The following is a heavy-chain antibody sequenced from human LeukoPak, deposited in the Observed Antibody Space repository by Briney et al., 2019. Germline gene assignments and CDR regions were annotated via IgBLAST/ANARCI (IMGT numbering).Heavy chain of an antibody. CDR2: IVGSGGST. CDR3: AKWGDYDILTGYYDSDY. Sequence: TGASLRLSCAASGFTFSNYAMSWVRQAPGKGLEWVLAIVGSGGSTYYADSVKGRFTISRDNPKNTLYLQMNSLRAEDTAVYYCAKWGDYDILTGYYDSDYWGQGTLVTVSS. V-gene: IGHV3-23*01. D-gene: IGHD3-9*01. J-gene: IGHJ4*02. CDR1: GFTFSNYA.